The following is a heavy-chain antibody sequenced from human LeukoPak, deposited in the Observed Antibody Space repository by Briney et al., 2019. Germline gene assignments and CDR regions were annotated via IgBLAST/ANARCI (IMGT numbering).Heavy chain of an antibody. D-gene: IGHD3-10*01. CDR3: AREGTLEGKNWFDP. V-gene: IGHV4-61*02. CDR1: GGSISSSSYY. CDR2: IYTSGST. Sequence: PSETLSLTCTVSGGSISSSSYYWSWIRQPAGKGLEWIGRIYTSGSTNYNPSLKSRVTMSVDTSKNQFSLKLSSVTAADTAVYYCAREGTLEGKNWFDPWGQGTLVTVSS. J-gene: IGHJ5*02.